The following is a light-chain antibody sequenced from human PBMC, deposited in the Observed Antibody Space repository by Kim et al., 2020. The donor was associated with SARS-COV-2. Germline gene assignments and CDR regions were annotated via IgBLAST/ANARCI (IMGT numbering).Light chain of an antibody. Sequence: DIQMTQSPSSLSAYVGDRVTITCRASQSISTYLNWFQQKPGKPPKLLIYAASNLQRGVPSRFSGSGSGTDFTLTISSLQAEDFASYICQQSYGISCTFGQGTKVDIK. V-gene: IGKV1-39*01. CDR2: AAS. CDR3: QQSYGISCT. CDR1: QSISTY. J-gene: IGKJ1*01.